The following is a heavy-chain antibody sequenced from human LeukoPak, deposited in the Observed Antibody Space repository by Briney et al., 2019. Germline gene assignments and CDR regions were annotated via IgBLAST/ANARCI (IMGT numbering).Heavy chain of an antibody. CDR2: ISTDGKDK. CDR1: GLTFSSHP. Sequence: AGGSLRLSCAASGLTFSSHPMHWVRQAPGKGLEWVTVISTDGKDKKYADSVKGRFAISRDNSKNTLDLQMNSLRAEDTAVYYCAKDQKWGAADYYFDSWGQGTLVTVSS. D-gene: IGHD6-13*01. J-gene: IGHJ4*02. CDR3: AKDQKWGAADYYFDS. V-gene: IGHV3-30*18.